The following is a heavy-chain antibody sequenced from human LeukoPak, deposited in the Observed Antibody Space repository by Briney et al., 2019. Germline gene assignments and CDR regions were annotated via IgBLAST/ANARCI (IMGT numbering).Heavy chain of an antibody. Sequence: GGSLRLSCAASGFTFSSYAMSWVPQAPGKGLEWVSAISGSGGSTYYADSVKGRFTISRDNSKNTLYLQMNSLRAEDTAVYYCAKGEGSSWFEYYYYGMDAWGQGTTVTVSS. CDR2: ISGSGGST. CDR1: GFTFSSYA. D-gene: IGHD6-13*01. CDR3: AKGEGSSWFEYYYYGMDA. V-gene: IGHV3-23*01. J-gene: IGHJ6*02.